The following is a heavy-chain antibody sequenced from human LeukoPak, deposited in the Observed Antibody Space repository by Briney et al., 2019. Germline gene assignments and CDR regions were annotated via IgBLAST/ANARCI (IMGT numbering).Heavy chain of an antibody. CDR2: IWYDASNK. CDR1: GFTFSSFG. CDR3: VRGVGVSRFNYFDP. Sequence: GGSLRLSCAASGFTFSSFGMHWVRQAPGKGLEWVAVIWYDASNKYYADSVKGRFTISRDNSKNTLFLQMNSLRDDDTAVYYCVRGVGVSRFNYFDPWGQGTLVTVSS. V-gene: IGHV3-33*01. D-gene: IGHD6-13*01. J-gene: IGHJ5*02.